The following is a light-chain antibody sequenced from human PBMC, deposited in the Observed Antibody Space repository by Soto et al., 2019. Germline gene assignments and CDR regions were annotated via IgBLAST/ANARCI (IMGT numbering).Light chain of an antibody. CDR3: QTWDTGARVV. CDR2: LSSDGSH. CDR1: SGHSSYA. V-gene: IGLV4-69*01. J-gene: IGLJ2*01. Sequence: QLVLTQSPSASASLGASVKLTCTLSSGHSSYAIAWHQQQPEKGPRYLMKLSSDGSHSKGDGIPDRFSGSSSGAERYLTISGLQSEDVADYYCQTWDTGARVVFGGGTKLTVL.